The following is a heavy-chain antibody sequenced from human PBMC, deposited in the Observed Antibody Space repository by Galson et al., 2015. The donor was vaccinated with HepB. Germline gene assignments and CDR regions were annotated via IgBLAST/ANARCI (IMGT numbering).Heavy chain of an antibody. CDR1: GFTFSSYS. CDR2: ISSSSSYI. CDR3: AREAVWFGELHDAFDI. Sequence: SLRLSCAASGFTFSSYSMNWVRQAPGKGLEWVSSISSSSSYIYYADSVKGRFTISRDNAKNSLYLQMNSLRAEDTAVYYCAREAVWFGELHDAFDIWGQGTMVTVSS. J-gene: IGHJ3*02. D-gene: IGHD3-10*01. V-gene: IGHV3-21*01.